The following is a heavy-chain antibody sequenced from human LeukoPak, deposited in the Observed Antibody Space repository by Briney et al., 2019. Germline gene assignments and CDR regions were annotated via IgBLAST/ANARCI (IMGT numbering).Heavy chain of an antibody. D-gene: IGHD5-12*01. CDR3: AKLPSRDGYNTNYYFDY. CDR2: ISYDGSNK. J-gene: IGHJ4*02. Sequence: GRSLILSCAASGFTFSSYGMHWVRQAPGKGLEWVAVISYDGSNKYYADSVKGRFTISRHNSKNTLYLQMNSLRGEDTAVYYCAKLPSRDGYNTNYYFDYWGQGTLVTVSS. V-gene: IGHV3-30*18. CDR1: GFTFSSYG.